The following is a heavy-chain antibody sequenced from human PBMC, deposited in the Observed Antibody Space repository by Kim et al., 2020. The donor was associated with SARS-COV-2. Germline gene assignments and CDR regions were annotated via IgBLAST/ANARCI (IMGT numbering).Heavy chain of an antibody. V-gene: IGHV3-48*04. J-gene: IGHJ4*01. Sequence: GGSLRLSCAASGFTFISYSMNWVRQAPGKGLEWLSYMRDGNQARYADSVKGRFTISRDNTRNALYMQINSLRAEDTALYYCVRDLALASVVCWG. CDR1: GFTFISYS. CDR2: MRDGNQA. D-gene: IGHD2-21*01. CDR3: VRDLALASVVC.